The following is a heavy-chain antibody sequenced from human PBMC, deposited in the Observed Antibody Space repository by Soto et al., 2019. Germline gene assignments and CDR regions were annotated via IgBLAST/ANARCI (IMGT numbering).Heavy chain of an antibody. CDR1: GYTFTSYG. D-gene: IGHD3-22*01. J-gene: IGHJ4*02. V-gene: IGHV1-18*01. Sequence: ASVKVSCKASGYTFTSYGISWVRQDTGQGLEWMGWISAYNGNTHYAQKLQGRVTMTTDTSTSTAYMELRSLRSDDTAVYYCARDTYYDSSGYYPIFDYWGQGTLVTVSS. CDR3: ARDTYYDSSGYYPIFDY. CDR2: ISAYNGNT.